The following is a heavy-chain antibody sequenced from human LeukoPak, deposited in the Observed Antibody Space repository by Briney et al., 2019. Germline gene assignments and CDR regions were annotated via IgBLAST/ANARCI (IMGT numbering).Heavy chain of an antibody. CDR1: GFTFSSYG. J-gene: IGHJ4*02. D-gene: IGHD2/OR15-2a*01. Sequence: PGRSLRLSCAASGFTFSSYGMHWVRQAPGKGLEWVAVIWYDGSNKYYADSVKGRFTISRDNSKDTLYLQMNSLRAEDTAVYYCARGTGTNVLGPFDYWGQGTLVNVSS. CDR3: ARGTGTNVLGPFDY. CDR2: IWYDGSNK. V-gene: IGHV3-33*01.